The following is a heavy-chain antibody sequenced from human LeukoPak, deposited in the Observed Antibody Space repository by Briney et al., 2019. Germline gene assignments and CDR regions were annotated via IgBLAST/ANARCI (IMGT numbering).Heavy chain of an antibody. Sequence: SETLSLTCTVSGGSISSGSYYWSWIRQPAGKGLEWIGRIYTSGSTNYNPSLKSRVTISVDTSKNQFSLKLSSVTAADTAVYYCASQQLVRGYYYYYMDVWGKGTTVTISS. D-gene: IGHD6-13*01. CDR2: IYTSGST. CDR1: GGSISSGSYY. V-gene: IGHV4-61*02. J-gene: IGHJ6*03. CDR3: ASQQLVRGYYYYYMDV.